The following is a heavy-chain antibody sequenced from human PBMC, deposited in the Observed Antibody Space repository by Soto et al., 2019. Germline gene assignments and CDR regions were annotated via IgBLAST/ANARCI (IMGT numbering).Heavy chain of an antibody. CDR1: GGSISSSSYY. Sequence: QLQLQESGPGLVKPSETLSLTCTVSGGSISSSSYYWGWIRQPPGKGLEWIGSIYYSGSTYYNPSLKSRVTISVDTSKNQFSLKLSSVTAADTAVYYCARSKGGWYYFDYWGQGTLVTVSS. D-gene: IGHD6-19*01. J-gene: IGHJ4*02. V-gene: IGHV4-39*01. CDR3: ARSKGGWYYFDY. CDR2: IYYSGST.